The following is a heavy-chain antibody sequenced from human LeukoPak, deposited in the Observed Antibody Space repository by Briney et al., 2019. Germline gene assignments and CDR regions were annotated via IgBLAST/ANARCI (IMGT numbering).Heavy chain of an antibody. D-gene: IGHD4-11*01. V-gene: IGHV4-61*02. CDR3: ARADYSNQDY. CDR2: IYTSGST. J-gene: IGHJ4*02. CDR1: GGSISSGSYY. Sequence: SETLSLTCTVSGGSISSGSYYWSWIRRPAGKGLEWIGRIYTSGSTNYNPSLKSRVTISVDTSENQFSLKLSSVTAADTAVYYCARADYSNQDYWGQGTLVTVSS.